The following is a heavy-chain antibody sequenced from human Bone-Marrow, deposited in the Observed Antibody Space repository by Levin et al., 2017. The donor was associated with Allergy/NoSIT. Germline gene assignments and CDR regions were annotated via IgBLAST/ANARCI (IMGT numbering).Heavy chain of an antibody. V-gene: IGHV1-2*06. Sequence: GESLKISCKASGYTFNDYSIHWVRQAPGQGLEWIGRIHPDIGNTNYIQKFQGRLSLTWDTSVSTAYLRLTGLTSDDTAMYFCARVHSRRPISGLAPGYWGQGTLVTVSS. CDR1: GYTFNDYS. D-gene: IGHD3-3*01. J-gene: IGHJ4*02. CDR2: IHPDIGNT. CDR3: ARVHSRRPISGLAPGY.